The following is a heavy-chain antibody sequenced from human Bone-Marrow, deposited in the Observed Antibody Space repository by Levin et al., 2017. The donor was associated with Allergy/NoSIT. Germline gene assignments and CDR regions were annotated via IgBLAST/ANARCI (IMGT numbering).Heavy chain of an antibody. Sequence: SETLSLTCAVYGGSFSGYYWSWIRQPPGKGLEWIGEVSHSGSTTYNPSLKSRVTISVDTSKNQFSLNLHSVTAADTAMYYCATYYYGSGSKFQHWGQGTLVTVSS. CDR1: GGSFSGYY. J-gene: IGHJ1*01. CDR2: VSHSGST. CDR3: ATYYYGSGSKFQH. D-gene: IGHD3-10*01. V-gene: IGHV4-34*01.